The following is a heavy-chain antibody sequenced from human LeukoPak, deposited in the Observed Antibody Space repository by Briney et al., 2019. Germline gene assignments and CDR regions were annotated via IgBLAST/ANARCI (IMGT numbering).Heavy chain of an antibody. CDR1: GGSISSYY. D-gene: IGHD2-2*01. Sequence: SSETLSLTCTVSGGSISSYYWSWIRQPPGKGLEWIGYIYYSGSTNYNPSLKSRVTISVDTSKNQFSLKLSSVTAADTAVYYCARLTPTALSLYYYYMDVWGKGTTVTVSS. CDR3: ARLTPTALSLYYYYMDV. V-gene: IGHV4-59*01. J-gene: IGHJ6*03. CDR2: IYYSGST.